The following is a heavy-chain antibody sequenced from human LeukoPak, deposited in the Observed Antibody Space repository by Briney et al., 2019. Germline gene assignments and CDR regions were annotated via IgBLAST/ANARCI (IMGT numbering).Heavy chain of an antibody. Sequence: ASETLSLTCTVSGGSISSYYWSWIRQPAGKGLEWIRRIYTSGSTNYNPSLKSRVTMSVDTSKNQFSLKLSSVTAADTAVYYCARVRRIHYYYDSSGLDAFDIWGQGTMVTVSS. CDR1: GGSISSYY. CDR3: ARVRRIHYYYDSSGLDAFDI. D-gene: IGHD3-22*01. J-gene: IGHJ3*02. CDR2: IYTSGST. V-gene: IGHV4-4*07.